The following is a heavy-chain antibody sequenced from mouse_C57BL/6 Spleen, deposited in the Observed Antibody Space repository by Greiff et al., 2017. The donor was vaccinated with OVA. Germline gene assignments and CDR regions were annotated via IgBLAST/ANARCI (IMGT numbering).Heavy chain of an antibody. J-gene: IGHJ2*01. CDR3: ARGDGYYVYYFDY. CDR1: GFTFSSYG. Sequence: EVMLVESGGDLVKPGGSLKLSCAASGFTFSSYGMSWVRQTPDKRLEWVATISSGGSYTYYPDSVKGRFTISRDNAKNTLYLQMSSLKSEDTAMYYCARGDGYYVYYFDYWGQGTTLTVSS. V-gene: IGHV5-6*02. D-gene: IGHD2-3*01. CDR2: ISSGGSYT.